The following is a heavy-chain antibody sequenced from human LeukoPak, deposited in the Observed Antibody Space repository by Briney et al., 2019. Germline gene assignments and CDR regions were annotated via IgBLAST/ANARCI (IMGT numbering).Heavy chain of an antibody. CDR1: GFTFSSYA. Sequence: GGSLRLSRAASGFTFSSYAMSWVRQAPGKGLEWVSATSGSGGSTYYADSVKGRCTLSRGNSKSTRYLQMTSLRAENTAVYYCAKCSYIVLRVYAPDAFDIWDQGTMVTVSS. J-gene: IGHJ3*02. CDR2: TSGSGGST. D-gene: IGHD2-8*01. V-gene: IGHV3-23*01. CDR3: AKCSYIVLRVYAPDAFDI.